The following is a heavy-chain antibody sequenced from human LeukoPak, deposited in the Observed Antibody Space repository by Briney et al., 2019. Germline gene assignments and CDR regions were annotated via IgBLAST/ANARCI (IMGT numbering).Heavy chain of an antibody. D-gene: IGHD3-22*01. CDR1: GFTFSSYA. CDR2: ISSNGGST. Sequence: GGSLRLSCAASGFTFSSYAMHWVRQAPGKGLEYVSAISSNGGSTYYANSVKGRFTISRDNSKNTLYLQMGSLRAEDMAVYYCARRRYYYDSSGYYLLDYWGQGTLVTVSS. J-gene: IGHJ4*02. V-gene: IGHV3-64*01. CDR3: ARRRYYYDSSGYYLLDY.